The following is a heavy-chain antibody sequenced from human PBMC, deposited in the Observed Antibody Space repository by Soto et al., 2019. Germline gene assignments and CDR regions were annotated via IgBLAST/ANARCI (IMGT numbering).Heavy chain of an antibody. CDR2: ISYDGSNK. Sequence: GGSLRLSCAASGFTFSSYAMHWVRQAPGKGLEWVAVISYDGSNKYYADSVKGRFTISRDNSKNTLYLQMNSLRAEDTAVYYCARDMGDSSGYYYAGYFDYWGQGTLVTVSS. CDR1: GFTFSSYA. CDR3: ARDMGDSSGYYYAGYFDY. D-gene: IGHD3-22*01. J-gene: IGHJ4*02. V-gene: IGHV3-30-3*01.